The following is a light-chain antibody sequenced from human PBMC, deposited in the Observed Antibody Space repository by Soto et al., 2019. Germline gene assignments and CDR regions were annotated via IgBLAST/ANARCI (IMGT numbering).Light chain of an antibody. J-gene: IGLJ7*01. CDR2: EVS. CDR3: SSYTSSSTLV. Sequence: QSALTQPASVSGSPGQSITISCTGTSSDVGGYKYVSWYQQKSGKAPKLMIYEVSNRPSGVSNHFSGSKSGNTASLTISGLQAEDEAYYYCSSYTSSSTLVFGGGTQLTVL. CDR1: SSDVGGYKY. V-gene: IGLV2-14*01.